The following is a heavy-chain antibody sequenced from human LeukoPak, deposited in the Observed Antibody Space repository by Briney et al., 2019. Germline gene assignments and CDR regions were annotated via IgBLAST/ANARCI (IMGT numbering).Heavy chain of an antibody. CDR3: ARDWYYDSSGHDY. D-gene: IGHD3-22*01. CDR2: ISPNSGGT. V-gene: IGHV1-2*06. CDR1: GYTFTGYY. Sequence: ASVKVSCKASGYTFTGYYMHWVRQAPGQGLEWMGRISPNSGGTNYAQKFQGRVTMTRDTSISTAYMELSRLRSDDTAVYYCARDWYYDSSGHDYWGQGTLVTVSS. J-gene: IGHJ4*02.